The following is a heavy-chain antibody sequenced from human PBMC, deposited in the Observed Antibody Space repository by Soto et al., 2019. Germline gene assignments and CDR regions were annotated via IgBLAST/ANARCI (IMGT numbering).Heavy chain of an antibody. CDR2: IIPIFGTA. CDR3: ARVGAGYSSSWYVGGYYYYYYGMGV. J-gene: IGHJ6*02. D-gene: IGHD6-13*01. V-gene: IGHV1-69*01. CDR1: GGTFSSYA. Sequence: QVQLVQSGAEVKKPGSSVKVSCKASGGTFSSYAISWVRQAPGQGLEWMGGIIPIFGTANYAQKFQGRVTITADESTSRAYMELSSLRSEDTAVYYCARVGAGYSSSWYVGGYYYYYYGMGVWGQGTTVTVSS.